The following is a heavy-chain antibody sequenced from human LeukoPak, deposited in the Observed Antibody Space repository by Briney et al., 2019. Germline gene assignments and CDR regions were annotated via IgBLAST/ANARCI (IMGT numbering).Heavy chain of an antibody. CDR2: IIWDGGRT. CDR1: GFRIDDYS. CDR3: VKYSSSSDFDS. D-gene: IGHD6-6*01. J-gene: IGHJ4*02. Sequence: GGSLRLSCAASGFRIDDYSMHWVRQAPGKGLDWVSLIIWDGGRTYYADSVKGRFTISRDNSKNSLYLQMNSLRTEDTAFYYCVKYSSSSDFDSWGQGTLVTVSS. V-gene: IGHV3-43*01.